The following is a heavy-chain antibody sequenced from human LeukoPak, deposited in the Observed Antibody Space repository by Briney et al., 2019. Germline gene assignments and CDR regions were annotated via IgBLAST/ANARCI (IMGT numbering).Heavy chain of an antibody. V-gene: IGHV4-34*01. CDR1: GEYLSGYY. CDR2: IDHTGSS. CDR3: ASFGYAILTGLSYFQH. Sequence: SETLSLTCAVYGEYLSGYYWSWIRQPPGKGLEWIGEIDHTGSSNYNPSLKSRVTISLDTSKNQFSLKLNSVTAADTAVYYCASFGYAILTGLSYFQHWGQGTLVTVSS. J-gene: IGHJ1*01. D-gene: IGHD3-9*01.